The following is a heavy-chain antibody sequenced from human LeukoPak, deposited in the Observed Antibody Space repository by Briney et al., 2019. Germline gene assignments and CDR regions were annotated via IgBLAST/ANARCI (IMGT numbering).Heavy chain of an antibody. CDR2: ITGGGGTT. Sequence: GGSLRLSCVASGFTFSNYAMNWVRQAPGKGLEWVSVITGGGGTTYYADSVRGRFTISRDNSKNTLHLQMNSLRVEDTAVYYCAKKALVDSAVGNYFDYWGQGTLVTVSS. V-gene: IGHV3-23*01. CDR1: GFTFSNYA. D-gene: IGHD5-18*01. CDR3: AKKALVDSAVGNYFDY. J-gene: IGHJ4*02.